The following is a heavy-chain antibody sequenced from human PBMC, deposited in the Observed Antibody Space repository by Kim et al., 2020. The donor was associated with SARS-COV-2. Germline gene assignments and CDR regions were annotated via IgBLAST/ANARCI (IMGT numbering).Heavy chain of an antibody. CDR2: T. D-gene: IGHD2-15*01. CDR3: ARRGSGGGFDY. Sequence: TNYAQKFQGRVTVTRDTSTSTVYMELSSLRSEDTAVYYCARRGSGGGFDYWGQGTLVTVSS. J-gene: IGHJ4*02. V-gene: IGHV1-46*01.